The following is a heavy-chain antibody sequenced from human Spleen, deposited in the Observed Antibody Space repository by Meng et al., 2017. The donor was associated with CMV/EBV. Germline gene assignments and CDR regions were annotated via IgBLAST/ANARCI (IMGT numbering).Heavy chain of an antibody. CDR1: GFTFNTYA. CDR2: ISYDGSNK. CDR3: AKDRYDSSGFDY. D-gene: IGHD3-22*01. J-gene: IGHJ4*02. Sequence: GGSLRLSCAASGFTFNTYAMHWVRQAPGKGLEWVAVISYDGSNKYTADSVQGRLTISRDNSKNTLYLQMNSLRAEDTAVYYCAKDRYDSSGFDYWGQGTLVTVSS. V-gene: IGHV3-30*04.